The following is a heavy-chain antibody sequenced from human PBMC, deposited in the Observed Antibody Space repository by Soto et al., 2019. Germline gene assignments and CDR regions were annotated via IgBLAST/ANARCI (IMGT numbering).Heavy chain of an antibody. D-gene: IGHD3-22*01. CDR3: ARVRTPNYYDSSGFFDY. CDR1: GGTFSSYA. J-gene: IGHJ4*02. CDR2: IIPIFGTA. Sequence: ASVKVSCKASGGTFSSYAISWVRQAPGQGLEWMGGIIPIFGTANYAQKFQGRVTITADESTSTAYMELSSLRSEDTAVYYCARVRTPNYYDSSGFFDYWGRGTLVTVSS. V-gene: IGHV1-69*13.